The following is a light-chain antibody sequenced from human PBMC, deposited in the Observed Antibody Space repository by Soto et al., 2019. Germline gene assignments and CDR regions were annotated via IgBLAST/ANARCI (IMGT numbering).Light chain of an antibody. J-gene: IGKJ2*01. V-gene: IGKV3-20*01. CDR2: GSS. Sequence: EIVLTQSPGTLSLSPGEGATLSCRASQSVTRNCLAWYRQKPGQAPRLLISGSSSRLTGVPDRFSGSGSGTDFTLTINRLEPEDSAVYYCQQYGTSPYTFGQGTKLEIK. CDR3: QQYGTSPYT. CDR1: QSVTRNC.